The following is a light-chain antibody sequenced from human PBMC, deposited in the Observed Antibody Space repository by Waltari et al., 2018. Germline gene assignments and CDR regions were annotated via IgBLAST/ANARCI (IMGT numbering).Light chain of an antibody. Sequence: ITCRASQSINNWLAWYQQKPGKAPKLLIYKASTLESGVPSRFSGSGSGTEFTLTISSLQPDDFATYYCQQYDSYSVTLTFGPGTKVDIK. CDR1: QSINNW. V-gene: IGKV1-5*03. J-gene: IGKJ3*01. CDR3: QQYDSYSVTLT. CDR2: KAS.